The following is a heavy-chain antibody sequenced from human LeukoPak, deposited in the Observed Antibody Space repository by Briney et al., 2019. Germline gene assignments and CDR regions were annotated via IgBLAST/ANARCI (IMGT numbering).Heavy chain of an antibody. J-gene: IGHJ4*02. V-gene: IGHV3-23*01. CDR3: AKIVVVPAAIRDDY. CDR1: GFTFSSHA. Sequence: GGSLRLSCAASGFTFSSHAMSWVRQVPGKALEWGSGISGSGGSTYYADSVKGRFTISRDNSKNTLYLQMHSLRAEDTAVYYCAKIVVVPAAIRDDYWGQGTLVTVSS. D-gene: IGHD2-2*02. CDR2: ISGSGGST.